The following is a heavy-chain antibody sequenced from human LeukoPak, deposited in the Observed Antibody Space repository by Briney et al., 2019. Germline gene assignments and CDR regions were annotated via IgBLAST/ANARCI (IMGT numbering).Heavy chain of an antibody. J-gene: IGHJ5*02. CDR2: ISSSSSYI. D-gene: IGHD3-3*01. CDR3: ARGGCSYDFWSGYYWTRSCNWFDP. V-gene: IGHV3-21*04. CDR1: GFTFSSYS. Sequence: PGGSLRLSCAASGFTFSSYSMNWARQAPGKGLEWVSSISSSSSYIYYADSVKGRFTISRDNAKNSLYLQMNSLRSDDTAVYYCARGGCSYDFWSGYYWTRSCNWFDPWGQGTLVTVSS.